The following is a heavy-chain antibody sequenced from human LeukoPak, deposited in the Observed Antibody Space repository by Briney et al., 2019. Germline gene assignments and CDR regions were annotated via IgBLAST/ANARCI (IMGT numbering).Heavy chain of an antibody. V-gene: IGHV1-46*01. D-gene: IGHD3-10*01. CDR1: GYIFTNYY. CDR3: ARDHGSAYYRAPRH. CDR2: INPSGGSA. J-gene: IGHJ4*02. Sequence: ASVKVSCKASGYIFTNYYIRWVRQAPGQGLEWRGTINPSGGSATYAQKFQGRVTMTRDTSTSTVYMELSSLRSEDTAVYYCARDHGSAYYRAPRHWGQGTLVTVSS.